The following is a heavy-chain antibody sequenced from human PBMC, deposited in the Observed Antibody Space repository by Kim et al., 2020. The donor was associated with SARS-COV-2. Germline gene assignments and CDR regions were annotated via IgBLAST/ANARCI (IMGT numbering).Heavy chain of an antibody. V-gene: IGHV1-3*01. J-gene: IGHJ4*02. Sequence: ASVKVSCKASGYTFTSYAMHWVRQAPGQRLEWMGWINAGNGNTKYSQKFQGRVTITRDTSASTAYMELSSLRSEDTAVYYCVRTEGQWPSSVDYWGQGTLVTVSS. D-gene: IGHD6-19*01. CDR1: GYTFTSYA. CDR2: INAGNGNT. CDR3: VRTEGQWPSSVDY.